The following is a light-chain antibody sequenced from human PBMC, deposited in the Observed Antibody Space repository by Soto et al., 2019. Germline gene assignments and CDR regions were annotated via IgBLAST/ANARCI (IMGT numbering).Light chain of an antibody. CDR3: QQYDNWPLT. Sequence: EIVVTQSTAILSVSPGEGATLSCRASQSISSKLAWYQQKPGQTPSLLIYGTSTRATGIPARFSGSGSGTEFTLTISSLQSEDFAVYYCQQYDNWPLTFGQGTKVDNK. CDR1: QSISSK. J-gene: IGKJ1*01. V-gene: IGKV3D-15*01. CDR2: GTS.